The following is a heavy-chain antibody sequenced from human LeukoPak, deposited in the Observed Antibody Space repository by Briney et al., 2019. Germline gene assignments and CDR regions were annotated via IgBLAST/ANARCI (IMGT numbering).Heavy chain of an antibody. CDR1: GGSISSSSYY. CDR2: IYYSGST. J-gene: IGHJ5*02. V-gene: IGHV4-39*07. Sequence: PSETLSLTCTVSGGSISSSSYYWGWIRQPPGKGLEWIGSIYYSGSTYYNPSLKSRVTTSLDKSKNQFYLSLTSVTAADTAIYYCARVFYSGPGSSVNWFDPWGQGILVTVSS. CDR3: ARVFYSGPGSSVNWFDP. D-gene: IGHD3-10*01.